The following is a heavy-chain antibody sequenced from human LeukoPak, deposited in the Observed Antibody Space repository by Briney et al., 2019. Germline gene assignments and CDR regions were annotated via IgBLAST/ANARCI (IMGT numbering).Heavy chain of an antibody. J-gene: IGHJ4*02. Sequence: PSETLSLTCTVSGGSISSYYWSWIRQPPGKGLEWIGYIYYSGGSSYNPSLKSRVTISLDTSKNQFSLKLSAVTAADTAVYYCARGPRVYCSGGSCYYLDYWGQGTLVTVSS. V-gene: IGHV4-59*13. CDR1: GGSISSYY. D-gene: IGHD2-15*01. CDR3: ARGPRVYCSGGSCYYLDY. CDR2: IYYSGGS.